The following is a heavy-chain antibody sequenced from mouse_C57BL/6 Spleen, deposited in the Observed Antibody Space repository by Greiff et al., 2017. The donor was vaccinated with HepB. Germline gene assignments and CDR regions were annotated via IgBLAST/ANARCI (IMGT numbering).Heavy chain of an antibody. J-gene: IGHJ3*01. CDR2: IYPRSGNT. CDR3: ANKGGQLPFAY. V-gene: IGHV1-81*01. Sequence: QVQLKQSGAELARPGASVKLSCKASGYTFTSYGISWVKQRTGQGLEWIGEIYPRSGNTYYNEKFKGKATLTADKSSSTAYMELRSLTSEDSAVYFGANKGGQLPFAYWGQGTLVTVSA. D-gene: IGHD4-1*02. CDR1: GYTFTSYG.